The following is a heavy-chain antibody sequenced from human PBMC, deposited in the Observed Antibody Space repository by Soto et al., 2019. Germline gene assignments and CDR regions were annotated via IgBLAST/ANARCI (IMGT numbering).Heavy chain of an antibody. CDR1: GYTLTELS. V-gene: IGHV1-24*01. CDR3: ATDSGRDYGANYYYYGMDV. D-gene: IGHD4-17*01. Sequence: ASVKVSCKVSGYTLTELSMHWVRQAPGKGLEWMGGFDPEDGETIYAQKFQGRVTMTEDTSTDTAYMELSSLRSEDTAVYYCATDSGRDYGANYYYYGMDVWGQGTTVTVSS. CDR2: FDPEDGET. J-gene: IGHJ6*02.